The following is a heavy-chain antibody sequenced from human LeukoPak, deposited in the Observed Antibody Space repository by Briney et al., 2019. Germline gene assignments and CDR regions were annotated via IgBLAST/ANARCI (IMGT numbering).Heavy chain of an antibody. J-gene: IGHJ4*02. D-gene: IGHD6-13*01. CDR3: ARGRSGLAAAGTYDY. V-gene: IGHV1-8*01. CDR2: INPNSGRT. CDR1: GYTFTSSD. Sequence: ASVKVSCKASGYTFTSSDINWGRQAAGQGLEWMGWINPNSGRTGYAQKFQGRVTMTANTSISTAYMELRSLRFDDTAVYYCARGRSGLAAAGTYDYWGQGTLITVSS.